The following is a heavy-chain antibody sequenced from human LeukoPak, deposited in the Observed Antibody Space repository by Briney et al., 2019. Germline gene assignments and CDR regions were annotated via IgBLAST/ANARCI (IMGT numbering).Heavy chain of an antibody. CDR3: AKMQGYFDL. CDR1: GFTFTSQG. Sequence: PGGSLRLSCAASGFTFTSQGMAWVRQAPAKGLEGVSAITGSGDNTYYADSVKGRFTISRNNSKNTLYLQMNSLSAEDTAVYYCAKMQGYFDLWGRGTLVTVSS. J-gene: IGHJ2*01. CDR2: ITGSGDNT. V-gene: IGHV3-23*01.